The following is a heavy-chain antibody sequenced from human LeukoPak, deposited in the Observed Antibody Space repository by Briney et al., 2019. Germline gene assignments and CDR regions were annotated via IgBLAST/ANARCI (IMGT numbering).Heavy chain of an antibody. D-gene: IGHD4-4*01. CDR2: IYHSGHA. CDR3: ARHPFQYPFDH. CDR1: GGSISSDY. Sequence: QASETLSLTCTVSGGSISSDYWSWIRQSPGKGLEWIGYIYHSGHAMSNPSLKSRVSLSLDTSNNQFSLKLSSVTAADTAVYYCARHPFQYPFDHWGQGTVVSVSS. J-gene: IGHJ5*02. V-gene: IGHV4-59*08.